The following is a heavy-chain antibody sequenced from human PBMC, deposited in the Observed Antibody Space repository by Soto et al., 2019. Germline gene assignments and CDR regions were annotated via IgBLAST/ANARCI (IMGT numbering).Heavy chain of an antibody. CDR3: ASSSSSTPHAFDI. J-gene: IGHJ3*02. Sequence: SETLSLTCTVSGVSFSSGDYYWIWIGQPPGKGLEWIGYIYYSGSTYYNPSLKSRDTLSVDTSKNQFSLKLSSVTAADTAVYYCASSSSSTPHAFDIWGQGTMVTVSS. V-gene: IGHV4-30-4*01. D-gene: IGHD6-6*01. CDR1: GVSFSSGDYY. CDR2: IYYSGST.